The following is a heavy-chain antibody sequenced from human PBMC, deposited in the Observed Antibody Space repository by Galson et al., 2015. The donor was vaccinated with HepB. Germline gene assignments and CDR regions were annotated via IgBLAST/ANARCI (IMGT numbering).Heavy chain of an antibody. CDR1: GFTFSRFG. V-gene: IGHV3-48*04. J-gene: IGHJ5*02. CDR2: ISSSRTTI. D-gene: IGHD2-21*02. Sequence: SLRLSCAASGFTFSRFGMNWVRQAPGKGLEWVPYISSSRTTIYYADSVKGRFAISRDNAKNSLYLQMNSLRAEDTAVYYCARLTTTTAINWFDPWGQGTLVTVSS. CDR3: ARLTTTTAINWFDP.